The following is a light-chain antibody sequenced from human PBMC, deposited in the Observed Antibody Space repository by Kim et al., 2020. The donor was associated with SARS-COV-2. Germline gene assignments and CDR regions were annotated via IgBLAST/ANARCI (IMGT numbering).Light chain of an antibody. CDR3: QQYGSSLIT. CDR2: DAS. V-gene: IGKV3-20*01. J-gene: IGKJ5*01. Sequence: SPGERATLSCRASQSVSSNDLAWYQQKPGQAPRLLIYDASSRATGIPDRFSGSGSGTDFTLTISRLEPEDFAVYFCQQYGSSLITFGQGTRLEIK. CDR1: QSVSSND.